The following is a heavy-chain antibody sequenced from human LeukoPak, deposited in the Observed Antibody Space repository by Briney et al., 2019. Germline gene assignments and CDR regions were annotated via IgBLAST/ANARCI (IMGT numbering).Heavy chain of an antibody. CDR3: ARDSSGYYYGYNWFDP. CDR1: GYTFTGYY. D-gene: IGHD3-22*01. J-gene: IGHJ5*02. Sequence: ASVKVSCKASGYTFTGYYIHWVRQAPGQGLEWMGWINPNSGGTNFAQSFQGRVTVTRETSISTAYMGLSRLRSDDTAVYYCARDSSGYYYGYNWFDPWGQGTLVTVSS. V-gene: IGHV1-2*02. CDR2: INPNSGGT.